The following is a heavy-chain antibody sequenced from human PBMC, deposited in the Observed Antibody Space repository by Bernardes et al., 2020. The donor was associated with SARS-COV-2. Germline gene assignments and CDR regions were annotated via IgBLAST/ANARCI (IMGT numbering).Heavy chain of an antibody. CDR3: ARSQSSGYFPHLRISPYFDY. Sequence: SETLSLTCTVSGGSISSYYWSWIRQPPGGGLEWIGYISYRGSTNYNPSLKSRVTISIDTSKTQFSLKLNSVTAADTAVYYCARSQSSGYFPHLRISPYFDYWGQGTLVTVSS. J-gene: IGHJ4*02. CDR2: ISYRGST. D-gene: IGHD3-22*01. CDR1: GGSISSYY. V-gene: IGHV4-59*01.